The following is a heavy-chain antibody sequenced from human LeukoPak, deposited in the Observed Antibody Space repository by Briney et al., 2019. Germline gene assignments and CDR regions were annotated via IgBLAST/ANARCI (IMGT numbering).Heavy chain of an antibody. V-gene: IGHV1-46*01. Sequence: ASVKVSCKASGYTFTSNYIHWVRQAPGEELEWKGMIYPRDGSTSYAQKYQGRVTVTRDTSASTVHMELIGLRSEDTAVYYCARDQEGFDYWGQGTLVTVSS. CDR2: IYPRDGST. CDR1: GYTFTSNY. CDR3: ARDQEGFDY. J-gene: IGHJ4*02.